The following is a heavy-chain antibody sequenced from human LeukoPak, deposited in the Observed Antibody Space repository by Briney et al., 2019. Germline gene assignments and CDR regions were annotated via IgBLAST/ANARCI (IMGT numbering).Heavy chain of an antibody. CDR1: GFTFSNAW. J-gene: IGHJ4*02. V-gene: IGHV3-15*01. CDR3: TTIEAMTTVVTSDY. D-gene: IGHD4-23*01. Sequence: GGSLRLSCAASGFTFSNAWMSWVRQAPGKGLEWVGRIKSKTDGGTTDYAAPVKGRFTISRDDSKNTLYLQMNSLKTEDTAVYYCTTIEAMTTVVTSDYWGQGTLVTVSS. CDR2: IKSKTDGGTT.